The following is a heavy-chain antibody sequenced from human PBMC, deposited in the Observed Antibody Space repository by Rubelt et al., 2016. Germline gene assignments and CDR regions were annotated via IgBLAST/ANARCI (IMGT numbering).Heavy chain of an antibody. CDR2: ISASNGNT. CDR1: GYAFTSYG. CDR3: ARDKEWLATRGFQNWFDP. J-gene: IGHJ5*02. Sequence: QVQLVQSGAEVKKPGASVKVSCKASGYAFTSYGISWVRQAPGQGLEWMGWISASNGNTNYAQKIQGGVTMTTGTSPSKAYMGLGSLRADDTAVYYCARDKEWLATRGFQNWFDPWGQGTLVTVSS. D-gene: IGHD6-19*01. V-gene: IGHV1-18*01.